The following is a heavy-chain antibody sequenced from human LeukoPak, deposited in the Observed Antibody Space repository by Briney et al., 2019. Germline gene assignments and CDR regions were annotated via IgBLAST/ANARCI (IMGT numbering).Heavy chain of an antibody. J-gene: IGHJ5*02. CDR1: GYTFTSYY. V-gene: IGHV1-46*01. CDR3: ARDGIAAQNWFDP. CDR2: INPSGGST. D-gene: IGHD6-6*01. Sequence: GASVKVSCKASGYTFTSYYLHWVRQAPGQGLEWMGIINPSGGSTSYAQKFQGRVTMTRDMSTSTVYMELSSLRSEDTAVYYCARDGIAAQNWFDPWGQGTLVTVSS.